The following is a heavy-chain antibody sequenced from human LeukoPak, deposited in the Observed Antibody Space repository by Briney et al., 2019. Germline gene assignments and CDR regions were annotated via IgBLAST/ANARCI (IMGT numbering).Heavy chain of an antibody. CDR3: ATWAFYHSLDV. V-gene: IGHV3-43*02. Sequence: GGSLRLSCAASGFTLGAFAMHWVRQAPGKGLEWVSLIDKDGRKTYYADSVKGRFTISRDNSKNSLYLQMTSLRTEDTALYYCATWAFYHSLDVWGQRATVTVSS. J-gene: IGHJ6*02. CDR1: GFTLGAFA. CDR2: IDKDGRKT. D-gene: IGHD1-26*01.